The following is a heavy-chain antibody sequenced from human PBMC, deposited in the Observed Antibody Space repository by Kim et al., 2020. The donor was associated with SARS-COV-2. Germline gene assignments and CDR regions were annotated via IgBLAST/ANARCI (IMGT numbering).Heavy chain of an antibody. Sequence: GGSLRLSCAASGFAFSSYAMSWVRQAPGKGLEWVSGISGSGGSRYYADSVKGRFTISRDNSKNTLYLQMNSLRAEDTAVYYCAKDLVVTAERYQRLKSFDYWGQGALVTVSS. J-gene: IGHJ4*02. CDR2: ISGSGGSR. CDR1: GFAFSSYA. V-gene: IGHV3-23*01. D-gene: IGHD2-2*01. CDR3: AKDLVVTAERYQRLKSFDY.